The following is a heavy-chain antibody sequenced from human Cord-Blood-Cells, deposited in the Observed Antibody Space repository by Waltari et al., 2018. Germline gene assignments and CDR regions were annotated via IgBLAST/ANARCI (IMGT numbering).Heavy chain of an antibody. D-gene: IGHD2-2*01. Sequence: VQLVQSGTELKKPAASVKVSCKANGYTCTGYSTHWVRRDRGQGFEWMGWIKPTSGGTSYEQKFQGRGTMTRDTCISTVYMERRRLGSDEPAVYYGARVLVGSVDYWGQGTLVTVSS. CDR3: ARVLVGSVDY. CDR2: IKPTSGGT. CDR1: GYTCTGYS. V-gene: IGHV1-2*02. J-gene: IGHJ4*02.